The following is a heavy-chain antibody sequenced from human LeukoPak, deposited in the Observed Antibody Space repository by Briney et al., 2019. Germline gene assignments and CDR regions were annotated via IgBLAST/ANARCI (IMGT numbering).Heavy chain of an antibody. CDR1: GFTFSSYS. CDR2: ISSSSSYI. CDR3: ARDQLKTGSYFDY. Sequence: GGSLRLSCAASGFTFSSYSMNWVRQAPGKGLEWVSSISSSSSYIYYADSVKGRFTISRDNAKNSLYLQMNSLRAEDTAVYYCARDQLKTGSYFDYWGQGTLVTISS. V-gene: IGHV3-21*01. J-gene: IGHJ4*02. D-gene: IGHD3-10*01.